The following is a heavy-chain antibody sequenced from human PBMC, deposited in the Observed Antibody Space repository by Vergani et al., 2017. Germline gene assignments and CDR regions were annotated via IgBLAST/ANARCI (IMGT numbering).Heavy chain of an antibody. V-gene: IGHV5-51*01. CDR2: IYPGDSDT. Sequence: EVQLVQSGAEVKKPGESLKISCKGSGYSFTSYWIGWVRQMPRKGLEWMGIIYPGDSDTRYSPSFQGQVTISADKSISTAYLQWSSLKASDTAMYYCGSRDPNSSSYQGDGMDVWGQGTTVTVSS. CDR3: GSRDPNSSSYQGDGMDV. D-gene: IGHD6-6*01. J-gene: IGHJ6*02. CDR1: GYSFTSYW.